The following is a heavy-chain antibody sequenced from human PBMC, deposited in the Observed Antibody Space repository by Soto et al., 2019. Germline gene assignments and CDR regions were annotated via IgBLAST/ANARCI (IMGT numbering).Heavy chain of an antibody. CDR2: IYYSGST. CDR1: GGSISSGGYY. Sequence: QVQLQESGPGLVKPSQTLSLTCTVSGGSISSGGYYWSWIRQHPGKGLEWIGYIYYSGSTYYNPSLNSRVTISVDTSKNQSSLKLSSVTAADTAVYYCASPARDHDALDIWGQGTMVTVSS. V-gene: IGHV4-31*03. J-gene: IGHJ3*02. CDR3: ASPARDHDALDI.